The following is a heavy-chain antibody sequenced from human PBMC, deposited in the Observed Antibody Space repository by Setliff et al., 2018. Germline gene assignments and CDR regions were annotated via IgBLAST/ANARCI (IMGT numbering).Heavy chain of an antibody. D-gene: IGHD2-8*01. CDR2: IKPGIDTT. CDR3: SRLVRFCTKTACQRLSGGEF. V-gene: IGHV1-46*02. CDR1: GKTDDSYH. Sequence: ASVKVSCKTPGKTDDSYHIHWVRQAPGQGLEWMGVIKPGIDTTTYAEMFQGRVTLTTDTSTSTAYLDLRSLESDDTAVYYCSRLVRFCTKTACQRLSGGEFWGQGTLVTVSS. J-gene: IGHJ4*02.